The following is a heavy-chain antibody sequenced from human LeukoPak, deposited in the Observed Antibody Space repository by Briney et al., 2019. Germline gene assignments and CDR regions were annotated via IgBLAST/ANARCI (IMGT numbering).Heavy chain of an antibody. CDR1: GFTFSSYA. J-gene: IGHJ1*01. CDR3: ARSGKYCGGDCYPAEYFQH. Sequence: PGGSLRLSCAASGFTFSSYAMSWVRQAPGKGLEWVSSISSSSSYIYYADSVKGRFTISRDNAKNSLYPQMNSLRAEDTAVYYCARSGKYCGGDCYPAEYFQHWGQGTLVTVSS. V-gene: IGHV3-21*01. D-gene: IGHD2-21*02. CDR2: ISSSSSYI.